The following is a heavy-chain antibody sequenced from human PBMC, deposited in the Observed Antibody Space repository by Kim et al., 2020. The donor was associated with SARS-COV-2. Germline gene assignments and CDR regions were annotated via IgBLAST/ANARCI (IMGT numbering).Heavy chain of an antibody. V-gene: IGHV3-23*01. Sequence: GGSLRLSCAASGFNLRTYAMSWVRQAPGKGLEWVSGISGGGGTTYYPNSVKGRFTISRDISKSTLYLQMNSLRAEDTALYFCAKSGDSDYQVFDFWGQGT. D-gene: IGHD4-4*01. CDR1: GFNLRTYA. CDR3: AKSGDSDYQVFDF. CDR2: ISGGGGTT. J-gene: IGHJ4*02.